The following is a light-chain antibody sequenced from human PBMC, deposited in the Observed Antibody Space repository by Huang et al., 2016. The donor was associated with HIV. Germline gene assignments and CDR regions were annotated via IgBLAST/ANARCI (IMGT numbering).Light chain of an antibody. CDR2: GAS. V-gene: IGKV3D-15*01. J-gene: IGKJ2*01. CDR3: QQYNKWPHT. Sequence: EIVVTQSPATLSVSPGGRATLSCRASQSVSSDLAWYQQKPGQSPRLLMYGASTRATGFPDRFSGSGSGTEFTLTISSLQSEDFAVYYCQQYNKWPHTFGQGTKLEI. CDR1: QSVSSD.